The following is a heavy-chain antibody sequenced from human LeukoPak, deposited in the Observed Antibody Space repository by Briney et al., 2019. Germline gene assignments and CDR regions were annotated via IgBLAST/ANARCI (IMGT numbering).Heavy chain of an antibody. CDR1: GFTFSSYA. CDR3: AKDLGDFWSGYYSGFFDY. V-gene: IGHV3-23*01. D-gene: IGHD3-3*01. Sequence: GGSLRLSCAASGFTFSSYAMSWVRQAPGKGLEWVSAISGSGGSTYYADSVKGWFTISRDNSKNTLYLQMNSLRAEDTAVYYCAKDLGDFWSGYYSGFFDYWGQGTLVTVSS. J-gene: IGHJ4*02. CDR2: ISGSGGST.